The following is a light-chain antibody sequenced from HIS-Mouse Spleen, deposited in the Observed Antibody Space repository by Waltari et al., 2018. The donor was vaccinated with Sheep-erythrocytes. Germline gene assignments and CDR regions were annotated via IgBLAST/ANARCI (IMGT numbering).Light chain of an antibody. CDR1: KLGDKY. CDR2: QDR. Sequence: SYELTQPPSVSVSPGQTASITCSGDKLGDKYACWYQQKPGQSPVLVIYQDRKRPSGMPERFAGANSVKPASLTISGTQAMDEADYYCQAWDSSTAWNVVFGGGTKLTVL. V-gene: IGLV3-1*01. J-gene: IGLJ2*01. CDR3: QAWDSSTAWNVV.